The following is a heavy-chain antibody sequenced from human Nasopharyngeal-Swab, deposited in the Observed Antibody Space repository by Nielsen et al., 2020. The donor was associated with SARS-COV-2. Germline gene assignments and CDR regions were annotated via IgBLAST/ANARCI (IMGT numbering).Heavy chain of an antibody. CDR2: MSYDGNNN. CDR1: GFTFSIYG. Sequence: GESLKISCAASGFTFSIYGMHWVRQAPGKGLEWVAVMSYDGNNNYYADSVKGRFTISRDNSKNTLYLQMNSLRAEDTAVYFCAKDQDDYVWGSYRPNFDSWGQGTLVTVS. D-gene: IGHD3-16*02. V-gene: IGHV3-30*18. J-gene: IGHJ4*02. CDR3: AKDQDDYVWGSYRPNFDS.